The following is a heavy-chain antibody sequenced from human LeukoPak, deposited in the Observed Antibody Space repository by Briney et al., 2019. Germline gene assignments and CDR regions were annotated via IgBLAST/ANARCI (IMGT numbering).Heavy chain of an antibody. CDR2: IYYSGST. Sequence: ETLSLTCTVSGGSISSYYWSWIRQPPGKGLEWIGYIYYSGSTNYNPSLKSRVTMSVDTSKNQFSLKLSSVTAADTAVYYCARQEYSGGWYPFDYWGQGTLVTVSS. D-gene: IGHD6-19*01. CDR1: GGSISSYY. CDR3: ARQEYSGGWYPFDY. J-gene: IGHJ4*02. V-gene: IGHV4-59*08.